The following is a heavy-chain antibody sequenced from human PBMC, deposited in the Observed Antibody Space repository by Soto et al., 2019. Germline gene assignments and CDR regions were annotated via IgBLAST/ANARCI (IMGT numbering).Heavy chain of an antibody. J-gene: IGHJ6*02. Sequence: SEALSLTCAVYGGSFSGYYWSWIRQPPGKGLEWIGEINHSGSTNYNPSLKSRVTISVDTSKNQFSLKLSSVTAADTAVYYCARGRLSVRYFYCSGGYAKDQQAVRGQGTTVTVSS. CDR2: INHSGST. CDR3: ARGRLSVRYFYCSGGYAKDQQAV. D-gene: IGHD3-10*01. CDR1: GGSFSGYY. V-gene: IGHV4-34*01.